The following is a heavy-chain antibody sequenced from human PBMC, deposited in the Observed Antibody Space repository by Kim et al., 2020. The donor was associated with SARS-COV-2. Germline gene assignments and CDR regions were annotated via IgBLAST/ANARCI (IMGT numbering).Heavy chain of an antibody. V-gene: IGHV1-69*13. CDR2: IIPISSTP. CDR1: GGTFSIYA. CDR3: AFQPRITPPGAVDY. D-gene: IGHD3-16*01. J-gene: IGHJ4*02. Sequence: SVKVSCKASGGTFSIYAIIWVRQAPGQGLEWMAGIIPISSTPNYAQKFQGRVTITADEATSTAYMELTSLRSEDTAMYYCAFQPRITPPGAVDYWGQGTLVFVSS.